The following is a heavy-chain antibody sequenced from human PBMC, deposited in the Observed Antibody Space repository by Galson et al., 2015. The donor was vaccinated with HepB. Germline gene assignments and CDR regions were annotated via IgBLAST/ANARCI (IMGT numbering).Heavy chain of an antibody. V-gene: IGHV3-74*01. CDR1: GFTFSSYW. D-gene: IGHD3-22*01. Sequence: SLRLSCAASGFTFSSYWMHWVRQAPGKGLVWVSRINSDGSSTSYADSVKGRFTISRDNAKNTLYLQMNSLRAEDTAVYYCARDYYDSSGYYYYYYYYGMDVWGQGTTVTVSS. J-gene: IGHJ6*02. CDR2: INSDGSST. CDR3: ARDYYDSSGYYYYYYYYGMDV.